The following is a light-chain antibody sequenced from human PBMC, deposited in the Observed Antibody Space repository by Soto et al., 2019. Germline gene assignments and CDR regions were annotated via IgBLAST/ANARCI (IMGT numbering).Light chain of an antibody. J-gene: IGLJ2*01. CDR1: SSDVGGYNY. Sequence: QSALTQPASVSGSPGQSITISCTGTSSDVGGYNYVSWYQQHPGKAPKLIIYDVSNRPSGVSNRFSGSKSGNTASLTISGLQAEDEADYYCRSYRSRSTVVFGGGTKLTVL. CDR2: DVS. CDR3: RSYRSRSTVV. V-gene: IGLV2-14*01.